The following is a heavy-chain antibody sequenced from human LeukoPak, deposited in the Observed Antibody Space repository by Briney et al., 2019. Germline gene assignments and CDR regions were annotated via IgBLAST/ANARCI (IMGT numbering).Heavy chain of an antibody. J-gene: IGHJ4*02. V-gene: IGHV4-39*07. CDR3: ARDWKYSSSPRGDF. CDR1: GGSISSSSYY. Sequence: SQTLSLTCTVSGGSISSSSYYWGWIRQRPGKGLEWIGSIYYSGSTYYNQSLKSRVTISVDTSKNQFSLKLSSVTAADTAVYYCARDWKYSSSPRGDFWGQGTLVTVSS. D-gene: IGHD6-6*01. CDR2: IYYSGST.